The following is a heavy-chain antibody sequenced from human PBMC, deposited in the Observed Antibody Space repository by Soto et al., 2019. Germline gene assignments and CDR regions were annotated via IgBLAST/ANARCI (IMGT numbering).Heavy chain of an antibody. CDR2: ISYDGSNK. D-gene: IGHD5-18*01. Sequence: QVQLVESGGGVVQPGRSLRLSCAASGFTFSSYAMHWVRQAPGKGLEWVAVISYDGSNKYYADSVKGRFTISRDNSKNKLYLQMNSLRAEDTAVYYCARGIYSYANDAFDIWGQGTMVTVSS. CDR1: GFTFSSYA. CDR3: ARGIYSYANDAFDI. V-gene: IGHV3-30-3*01. J-gene: IGHJ3*02.